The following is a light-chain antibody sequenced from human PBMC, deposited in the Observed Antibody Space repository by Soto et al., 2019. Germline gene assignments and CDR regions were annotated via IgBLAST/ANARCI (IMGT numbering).Light chain of an antibody. CDR3: QQYGTPRGT. Sequence: DIVMTQSPDSLAVSLGERATINCKSSQSVLNTSNNKNYLAWYQHKPGQAPRLLIYGASSRATGIPDRFSGSGSGTDFTLTISRLEPEDFAVYYCQQYGTPRGTFGQGTKVDIK. V-gene: IGKV4-1*01. CDR1: QSVLNTSNNKNY. J-gene: IGKJ1*01. CDR2: GAS.